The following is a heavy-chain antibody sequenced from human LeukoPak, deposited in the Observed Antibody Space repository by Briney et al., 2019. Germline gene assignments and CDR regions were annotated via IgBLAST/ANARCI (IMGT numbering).Heavy chain of an antibody. Sequence: SETLSLTCTLSGESICSYFWSWIRQPAGKGLEWIGRISASGSTYYSPSLKSRVSMSVDKSKDQFSLTLTSLSAADTAIYYCARDEVYGELYYWGQGTLVSVSS. D-gene: IGHD3-10*01. CDR1: GESICSYF. V-gene: IGHV4-4*07. CDR2: ISASGST. CDR3: ARDEVYGELYY. J-gene: IGHJ4*02.